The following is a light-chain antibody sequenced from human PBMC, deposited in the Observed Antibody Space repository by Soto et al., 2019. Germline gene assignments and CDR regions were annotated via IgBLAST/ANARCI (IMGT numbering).Light chain of an antibody. CDR1: QSVSNRY. V-gene: IGKV3-20*01. Sequence: EIVLTQSPGTLSLSPGERATLSCRASQSVSNRYLAWYQQKPGQAPRLLIYNSSNRATGTPDRFSGSGSGTDFTLTISRLEPGDFAVYYCQQYGGSPPMTFGQGTKVETK. CDR3: QQYGGSPPMT. J-gene: IGKJ1*01. CDR2: NSS.